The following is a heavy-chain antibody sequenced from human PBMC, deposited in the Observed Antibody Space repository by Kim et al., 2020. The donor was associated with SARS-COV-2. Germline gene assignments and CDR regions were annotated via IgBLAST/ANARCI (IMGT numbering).Heavy chain of an antibody. J-gene: IGHJ5*02. D-gene: IGHD6-13*01. Sequence: SETLSLTCTVSGGSISSGGYYWSWIRQHPGKGLEWIGYIYYSGSTYYNPSLKSRVTISVDTSKNQFSLKLSSVTAADTAVYYCARGLSSSWTLYNWFDPWGQGTLVTVSS. CDR2: IYYSGST. V-gene: IGHV4-31*03. CDR3: ARGLSSSWTLYNWFDP. CDR1: GGSISSGGYY.